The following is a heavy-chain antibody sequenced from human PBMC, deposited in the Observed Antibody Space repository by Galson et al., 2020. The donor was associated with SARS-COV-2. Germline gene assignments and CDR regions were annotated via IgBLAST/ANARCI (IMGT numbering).Heavy chain of an antibody. CDR2: ISYDGSNK. V-gene: IGHV3-30*18. D-gene: IGHD4-17*01. CDR3: AKDHGDHYFDY. Sequence: TGGSLRLSCAASGFTFSTYGMHWVRQAPGKGLEWVAIISYDGSNKFYADSVKGRFTISRDNSKNTLYLQMNSLRAEDTAVYYCAKDHGDHYFDYWGQGTLVTVSS. CDR1: GFTFSTYG. J-gene: IGHJ4*02.